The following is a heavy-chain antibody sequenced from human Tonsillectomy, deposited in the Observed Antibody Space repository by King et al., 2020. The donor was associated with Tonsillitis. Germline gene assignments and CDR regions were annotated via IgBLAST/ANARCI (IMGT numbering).Heavy chain of an antibody. J-gene: IGHJ2*01. V-gene: IGHV4-59*08. CDR3: ARPYSSSFWFFDL. CDR1: GGSISSYY. D-gene: IGHD6-6*01. CDR2: IYHSGST. Sequence: QLQQSGPGLVKPSETLSLTCTVSGGSISSYYWSWIRHPPGKGLEWIGFIYHSGSTNYNPSLKSRVTMSVDTSKNHFSLRLSSVTAADSAVYYCARPYSSSFWFFDLWGRGTLVTVSS.